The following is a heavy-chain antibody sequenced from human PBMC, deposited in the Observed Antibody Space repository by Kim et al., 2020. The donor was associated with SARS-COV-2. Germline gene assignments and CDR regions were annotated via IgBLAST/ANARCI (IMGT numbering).Heavy chain of an antibody. Sequence: ASVKVSCKASGYTFTSYAMNWVRQAPGPGLEWMGWINTNTGNPTYAQGFTGRFVFSLDTSVSTAYLQITSLKAEETAVYYCARDSSSIALFYYSYYTGVWGKGTTVTVPS. CDR1: GYTFTSYA. J-gene: IGHJ6*03. CDR2: INTNTGNP. CDR3: ARDSSSIALFYYSYYTGV. D-gene: IGHD6-6*01. V-gene: IGHV7-4-1*02.